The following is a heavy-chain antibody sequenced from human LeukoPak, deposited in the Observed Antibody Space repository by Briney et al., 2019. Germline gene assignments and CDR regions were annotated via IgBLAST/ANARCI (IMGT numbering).Heavy chain of an antibody. D-gene: IGHD6-19*01. CDR1: GFTFSDHY. V-gene: IGHV3-72*01. CDR3: VRVAYTSDWHSDY. CDR2: SRNRAKSYTT. Sequence: GGSLRLSCAASGFTFSDHYMDWVRQAPGKGLEWVGRSRNRAKSYTTDYAASVRGRFTISRDDSQNSLYLQMRSLKTEDTAVYHCVRVAYTSDWHSDYWGQGTLVTVSS. J-gene: IGHJ4*02.